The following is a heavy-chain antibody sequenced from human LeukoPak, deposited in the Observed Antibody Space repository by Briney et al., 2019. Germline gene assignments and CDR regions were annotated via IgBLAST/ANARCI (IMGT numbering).Heavy chain of an antibody. CDR2: INPNSGGT. Sequence: ASVKVSCKASGYTFTGYYMHWVRQAPGQGLEWMGRINPNSGGTNYAQKFQGRVTITTDESTSTAYMELSSLRSEDTAVYYCARGEVEMATITYLDYWGQGTLVTVSS. J-gene: IGHJ4*02. CDR3: ARGEVEMATITYLDY. D-gene: IGHD5-24*01. V-gene: IGHV1-2*06. CDR1: GYTFTGYY.